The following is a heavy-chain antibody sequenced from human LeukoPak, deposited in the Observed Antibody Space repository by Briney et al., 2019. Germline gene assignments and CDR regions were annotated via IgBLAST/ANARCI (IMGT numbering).Heavy chain of an antibody. Sequence: SETLSLTCTVSGCSLSSYYWSWIRQPPGKGLEWIGYIYYSGSTNYNPSLKSRVTISVDTSKNQFSLKLSSVTAADTAVYYCARGKLLWFGELAGNWFDPWGQGTLVTVSS. CDR3: ARGKLLWFGELAGNWFDP. CDR1: GCSLSSYY. D-gene: IGHD3-10*01. J-gene: IGHJ5*02. CDR2: IYYSGST. V-gene: IGHV4-59*01.